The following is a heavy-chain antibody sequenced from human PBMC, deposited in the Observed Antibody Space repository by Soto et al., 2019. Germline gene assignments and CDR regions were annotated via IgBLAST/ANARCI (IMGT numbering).Heavy chain of an antibody. D-gene: IGHD3-22*01. V-gene: IGHV3-9*01. CDR3: AEDSRRFYYDDTNSEYFDL. Sequence: EMQLVPSGGGLVQPGRSLRLSCAASGLAFEDYAMHWVRQVPGKGLEWVSGISWVSGTIGYADSVKGRFTISRDNAKNSLYLQMNSLRAEDTALYFCAEDSRRFYYDDTNSEYFDLWGRGTLVSVSS. CDR2: ISWVSGTI. CDR1: GLAFEDYA. J-gene: IGHJ2*01.